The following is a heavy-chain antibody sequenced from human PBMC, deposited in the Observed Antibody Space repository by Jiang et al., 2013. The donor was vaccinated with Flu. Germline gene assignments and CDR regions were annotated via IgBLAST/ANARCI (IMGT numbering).Heavy chain of an antibody. J-gene: IGHJ4*02. V-gene: IGHV7-4-1*02. Sequence: QSGSELKKPGASVKLSCKASGYTLSHYIMNWVRQAPGQGLEWMGWINTNTGNPTYAQGFTGRFVFSLDTSVNTAYLQISSLKAEDTAVHYCARDLTAYYGSGSYSSAFDYWGQGTLVTVSS. D-gene: IGHD3-10*01. CDR3: ARDLTAYYGSGSYSSAFDY. CDR2: INTNTGNP. CDR1: GYTLSHYI.